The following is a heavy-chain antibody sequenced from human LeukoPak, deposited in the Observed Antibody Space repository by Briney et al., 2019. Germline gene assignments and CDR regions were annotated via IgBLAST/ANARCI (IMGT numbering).Heavy chain of an antibody. CDR3: ARDPYCSSTSCHSTGGDY. D-gene: IGHD2-2*01. CDR1: GFTFSSYW. V-gene: IGHV3-74*01. Sequence: PGGSLRLSCAASGFTFSSYWMHWVRQAPGKGLVWDSRINSDGSSTSYADSVKGRFTISRDNAKNTLYLQMNSLRAEDTAVYYCARDPYCSSTSCHSTGGDYWGQGTLVTVSS. J-gene: IGHJ4*02. CDR2: INSDGSST.